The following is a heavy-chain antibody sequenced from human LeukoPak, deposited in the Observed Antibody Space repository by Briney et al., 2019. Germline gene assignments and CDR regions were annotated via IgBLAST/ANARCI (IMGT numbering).Heavy chain of an antibody. CDR1: GGSFSGYY. D-gene: IGHD3-10*01. V-gene: IGHV4-34*01. CDR3: ARAHYYGSGTYYYYGMDV. Sequence: SETLSLTCAVYGGSFSGYYWSWIRQPPGKGLEWIGEINHSGSTNYNPSLKSRVTISVDTSKNQFSLKLSSVTAADTAVYYCARAHYYGSGTYYYYGMDVWGQGTTVTVPS. J-gene: IGHJ6*02. CDR2: INHSGST.